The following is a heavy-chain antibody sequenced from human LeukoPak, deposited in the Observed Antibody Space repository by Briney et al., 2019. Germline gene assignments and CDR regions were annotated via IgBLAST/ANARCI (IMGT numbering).Heavy chain of an antibody. CDR2: ISSSSSTI. V-gene: IGHV3-48*04. CDR1: GFTFSSYS. J-gene: IGHJ4*02. Sequence: GGSLRLSCAASGFTFSSYSMNWVRQAPGKGLEWISYISSSSSTIDYADSVKGRFTISRDNAKNSLYLQMNSLRAEDTAVYYCARDRCSGGVCYSVIDYWGQGTPVTVSS. CDR3: ARDRCSGGVCYSVIDY. D-gene: IGHD2-15*01.